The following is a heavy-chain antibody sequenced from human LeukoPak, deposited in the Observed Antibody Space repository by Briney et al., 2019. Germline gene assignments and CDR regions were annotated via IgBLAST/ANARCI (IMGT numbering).Heavy chain of an antibody. CDR3: ARSQSSSLIDY. Sequence: GGSLRLSCAASGFSFSAYGVHWVCQAPGKGLEWVAVIWYDGSSKDYADSVKGRFTLSRDSSKNTLYLQMNSLTVEDTAVYYCARSQSSSLIDYWGQGTLVTVSS. CDR1: GFSFSAYG. CDR2: IWYDGSSK. D-gene: IGHD6-13*01. J-gene: IGHJ4*02. V-gene: IGHV3-33*01.